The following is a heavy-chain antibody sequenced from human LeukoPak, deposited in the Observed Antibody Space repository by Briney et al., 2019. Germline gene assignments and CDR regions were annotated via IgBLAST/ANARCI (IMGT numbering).Heavy chain of an antibody. D-gene: IGHD3-22*01. CDR2: INHSGST. Sequence: SETLSLTCAVYGGSFSGYYWSWIRQPPGKGLEWIGEINHSGSTNYNPSPKSRVTISVDTSKNQFSLKLSSVTAADTAVYYCARARSRRYYYDSSGWHYWGQGTLVTVSS. J-gene: IGHJ4*02. CDR3: ARARSRRYYYDSSGWHY. CDR1: GGSFSGYY. V-gene: IGHV4-34*01.